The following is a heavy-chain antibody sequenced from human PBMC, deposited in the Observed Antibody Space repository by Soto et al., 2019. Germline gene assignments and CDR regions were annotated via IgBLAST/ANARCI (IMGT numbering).Heavy chain of an antibody. Sequence: WSLRLSCAASGFTFDDYTMHWVRQAPGKGLEWVSLISWDGGSTYYADSVKGRFTISRDNSKNSLYLQMNSLRTEDTALYYCAKDRGVRGDPHYYGMDVWGQGTTVTVSS. J-gene: IGHJ6*02. CDR3: AKDRGVRGDPHYYGMDV. D-gene: IGHD3-10*01. V-gene: IGHV3-43*01. CDR2: ISWDGGST. CDR1: GFTFDDYT.